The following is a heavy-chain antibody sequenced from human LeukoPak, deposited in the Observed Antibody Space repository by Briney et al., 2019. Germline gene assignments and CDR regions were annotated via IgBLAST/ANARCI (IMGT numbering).Heavy chain of an antibody. V-gene: IGHV1-69*13. Sequence: ASVKVPCKASGGTFSSYAISWVRQAPGQGLEWMGGIIPIFGTANYAQKFQGRVTITADESTSTAYMELSSLRSEDTAVYYCARLIALEGGWFDPWGQGTLVTVSS. J-gene: IGHJ5*02. CDR2: IIPIFGTA. D-gene: IGHD3-16*01. CDR3: ARLIALEGGWFDP. CDR1: GGTFSSYA.